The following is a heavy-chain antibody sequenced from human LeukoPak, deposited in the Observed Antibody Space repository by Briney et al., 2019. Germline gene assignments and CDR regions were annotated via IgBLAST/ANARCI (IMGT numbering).Heavy chain of an antibody. V-gene: IGHV3-66*01. CDR1: EFSVGSNY. D-gene: IGHD3-3*01. CDR3: ARFTIFGVVIHPGWYDP. J-gene: IGHJ5*02. CDR2: IYSGGST. Sequence: GSLRLSCAASEFSVGSNYMTWVRQAPGKGLEWVSLIYSGGSTYYADSAKGRFTISRDNSKNTQYLQMNILTANDTAVYYCARFTIFGVVIHPGWYDPWGQGNPVTVSS.